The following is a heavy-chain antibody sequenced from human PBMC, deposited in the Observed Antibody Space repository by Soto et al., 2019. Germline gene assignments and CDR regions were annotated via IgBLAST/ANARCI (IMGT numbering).Heavy chain of an antibody. Sequence: QVQLVQSGAEEKKPGASVKVSCKASGYTFTSYAMHWARQAPGQRLEWMGWINAGNGNTKYSKKFQGRVTITRDTFARTADMELSRRRSDNTAVYYCARDVAAVDSWGQGPLVTVSS. CDR2: INAGNGNT. CDR3: ARDVAAVDS. J-gene: IGHJ4*02. CDR1: GYTFTSYA. V-gene: IGHV1-3*05. D-gene: IGHD6-13*01.